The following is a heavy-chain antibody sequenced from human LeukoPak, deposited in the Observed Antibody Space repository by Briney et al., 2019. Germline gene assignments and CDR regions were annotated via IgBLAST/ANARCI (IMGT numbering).Heavy chain of an antibody. CDR2: ISGSGDST. V-gene: IGHV3-23*01. CDR1: GFTFSSHA. Sequence: GGSLRLSCAGSGFTFSSHAVTWVRQAPGKGLEWVSAISGSGDSTYYADSVKGRFTISRDNSKNTLYLQMNSLRAEDTAVYYCAKGRVRGVNVFDYWGQGTLVTVSS. J-gene: IGHJ4*02. D-gene: IGHD3-10*01. CDR3: AKGRVRGVNVFDY.